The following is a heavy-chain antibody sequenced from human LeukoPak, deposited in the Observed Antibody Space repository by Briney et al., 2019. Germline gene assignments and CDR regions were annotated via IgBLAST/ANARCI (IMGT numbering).Heavy chain of an antibody. CDR1: GGSISSSSYY. CDR3: ARSQRAYTATFQH. J-gene: IGHJ1*01. V-gene: IGHV4-39*01. CDR2: IYYSGST. Sequence: PSETLSLTCTVSGGSISSSSYYWGWIRQPPGKGLEWIGSIYYSGSTYYNPSLKSRVTISVDTSKNLFSLKLSSVTAADTAVYYCARSQRAYTATFQHWGQGTLVTVSS. D-gene: IGHD5-18*01.